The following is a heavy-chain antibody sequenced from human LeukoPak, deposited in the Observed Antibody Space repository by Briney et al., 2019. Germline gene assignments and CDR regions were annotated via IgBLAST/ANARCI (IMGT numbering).Heavy chain of an antibody. CDR3: ARSYHRSHWFDP. Sequence: SGGSLRLSCAASGFTFSSYAMSWVRQAPGKGLEWVSAISGSGGSTYYADSVKGRFTISRDNSKNTLYLQMNSLRAEDTAVYYCARSYHRSHWFDPWGQGTLVTVSS. V-gene: IGHV3-23*01. J-gene: IGHJ5*02. D-gene: IGHD3-10*01. CDR1: GFTFSSYA. CDR2: ISGSGGST.